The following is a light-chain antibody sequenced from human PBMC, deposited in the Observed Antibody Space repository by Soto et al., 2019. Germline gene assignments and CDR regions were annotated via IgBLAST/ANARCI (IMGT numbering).Light chain of an antibody. V-gene: IGLV2-23*02. Sequence: QSVLTQPASVSGSPGQSITISCTGTSSDVGSYNLVSWYQQHPGKAPKPMIYEVSKRPSGVSNRFSGSKSGNTASLTISGLQAEDEADYYCCSYAGSSTFGVVFGGGTKLTVL. CDR2: EVS. CDR1: SSDVGSYNL. CDR3: CSYAGSSTFGVV. J-gene: IGLJ2*01.